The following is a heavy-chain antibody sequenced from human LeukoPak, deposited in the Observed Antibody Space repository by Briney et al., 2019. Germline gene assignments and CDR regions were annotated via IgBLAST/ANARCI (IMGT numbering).Heavy chain of an antibody. CDR2: FDPKEGET. CDR1: GYTLTESS. CDR3: ATVVVGLPHFDW. Sequence: ASVKVSCKVSGYTLTESSMHWVRQAPGKGLEWMGGFDPKEGETIYAQKFQGRVTMTEDTSTDTGYMELRSLTSEDTAVYYCATVVVGLPHFDWWGQGTLVTVSS. D-gene: IGHD2-15*01. J-gene: IGHJ4*02. V-gene: IGHV1-24*01.